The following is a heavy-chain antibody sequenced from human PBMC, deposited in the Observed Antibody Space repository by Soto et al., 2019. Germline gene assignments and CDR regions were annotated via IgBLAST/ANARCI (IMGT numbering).Heavy chain of an antibody. J-gene: IGHJ6*02. V-gene: IGHV1-69*01. D-gene: IGHD6-19*01. CDR1: GYTFTGYY. CDR3: ARSKGSAVAGTYGMDV. Sequence: QVQLVQSGAEVKKPGASVKVSCKASGYTFTGYYMHWVRQAPGQGLEWMGWIIPIFGTANYAQKFQGRVTITADESTSTAYMELSSLRSEDTAVYYCARSKGSAVAGTYGMDVWGQGTTVTVSS. CDR2: IIPIFGTA.